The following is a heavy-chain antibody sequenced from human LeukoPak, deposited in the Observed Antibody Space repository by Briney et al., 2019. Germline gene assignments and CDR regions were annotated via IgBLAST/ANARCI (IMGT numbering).Heavy chain of an antibody. CDR1: GGSISSYY. V-gene: IGHV4-59*12. Sequence: PSETLSLTCTVSGGSISSYYWSWIRQPPGKGLEWIGYIYYSGSTNYNPSLKSRVTISVDTSKNQFSLKLSSVTAADTAVYYCARGAPIVYYGPNTLNWFDPWGQGTLVTVSS. CDR2: IYYSGST. J-gene: IGHJ5*02. CDR3: ARGAPIVYYGPNTLNWFDP. D-gene: IGHD3-10*01.